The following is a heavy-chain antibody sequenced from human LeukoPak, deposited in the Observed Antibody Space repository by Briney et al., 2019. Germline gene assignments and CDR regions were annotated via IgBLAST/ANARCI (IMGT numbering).Heavy chain of an antibody. CDR3: AKVFFMDY. CDR1: GFTFSSFG. D-gene: IGHD2-8*01. J-gene: IGHJ4*02. Sequence: GGSLRLSCAASGFTFSSFGMSWVRQAPGKGLEWVSAISVSGDSTNYADSVKGRFTISRDNSKNTLYLQMNRLRAEDTALYCCAKVFFMDYWGQGTLVTVSS. V-gene: IGHV3-23*01. CDR2: ISVSGDST.